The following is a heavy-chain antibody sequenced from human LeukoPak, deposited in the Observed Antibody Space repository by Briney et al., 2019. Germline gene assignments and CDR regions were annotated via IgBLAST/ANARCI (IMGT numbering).Heavy chain of an antibody. D-gene: IGHD6-13*01. CDR3: ARDQTGYSSSWYYYYYYMDV. CDR1: GFTVSSNY. V-gene: IGHV3-53*05. CDR2: IYSGGST. J-gene: IGHJ6*03. Sequence: GGSLRLSCAASGFTVSSNYMSWVRQAPGKGLEWVSVIYSGGSTYYADSVKGRFTISRDNSKNTLYLQMNSLRAEDTAVYYCARDQTGYSSSWYYYYYYMDVWGKGTTVTVSS.